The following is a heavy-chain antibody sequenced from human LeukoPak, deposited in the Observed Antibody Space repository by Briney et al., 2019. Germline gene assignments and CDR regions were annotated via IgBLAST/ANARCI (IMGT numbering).Heavy chain of an antibody. Sequence: TGGSLRLSCAASGFPFSSYWMNWVRHAPGKGLEWVANINQDGSEKYYVDSVKGRFTISRDNAKNSLYVQMNSLRAEDTAVYYCARSTKMGDYWGQGTLVTVSS. J-gene: IGHJ4*02. V-gene: IGHV3-7*04. CDR1: GFPFSSYW. CDR2: INQDGSEK. CDR3: ARSTKMGDY. D-gene: IGHD3-22*01.